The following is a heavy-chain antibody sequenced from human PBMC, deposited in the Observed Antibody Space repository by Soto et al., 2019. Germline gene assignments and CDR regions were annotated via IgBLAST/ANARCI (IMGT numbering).Heavy chain of an antibody. J-gene: IGHJ4*02. D-gene: IGHD3-10*01. CDR1: GGSFTGFY. CDR3: ARERYYYGSGDY. CDR2: INHGGAA. V-gene: IGHV4-34*01. Sequence: SETLSLTCAVHGGSFTGFYWDWVRQPPGKGLEWIGEINHGGAANYNPSLKSRVSISVDMSKSQFSLKLTSVTADDTAVYYCARERYYYGSGDYWGQGTLVTVSS.